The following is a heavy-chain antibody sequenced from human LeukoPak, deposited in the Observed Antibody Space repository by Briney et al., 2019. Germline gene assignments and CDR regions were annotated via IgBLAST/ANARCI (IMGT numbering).Heavy chain of an antibody. CDR3: ARDMTTVSGPDY. J-gene: IGHJ4*02. CDR2: ISTSSSYI. CDR1: GFTFSVYS. V-gene: IGHV3-21*01. D-gene: IGHD4-17*01. Sequence: PGGSLRLSCAASGFTFSVYSMSWVHQAPGKGLEWVSSISTSSSYIYYADSVKGRFTISRDNAKNSLYLQTNSLRAEDTAVYYCARDMTTVSGPDYWGQGTLVTVSS.